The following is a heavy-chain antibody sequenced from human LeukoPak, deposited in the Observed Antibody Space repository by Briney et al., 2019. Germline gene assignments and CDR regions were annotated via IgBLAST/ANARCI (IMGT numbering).Heavy chain of an antibody. CDR3: VRGPNYVRGSYRYFDY. J-gene: IGHJ4*02. CDR2: IYYSGST. V-gene: IGHV4-30-4*01. Sequence: PSATLSLTCTVSGASISSGDYYWSWIRQPPGKGLEWIGNIYYSGSTYYNPSLPSLKSRPTISVDTSKNQFSLRLTSVTAADTAVYFCVRGPNYVRGSYRYFDYWGQGSLVTLSS. D-gene: IGHD3-16*02. CDR1: GASISSGDYY.